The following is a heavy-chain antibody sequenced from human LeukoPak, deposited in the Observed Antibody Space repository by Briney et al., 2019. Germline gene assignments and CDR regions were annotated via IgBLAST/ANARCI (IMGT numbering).Heavy chain of an antibody. CDR3: ATYRQVMLPFES. CDR1: GFSLSRYD. D-gene: IGHD5-18*01. J-gene: IGHJ4*02. Sequence: GGSLRLSCAASGFSLSRYDMHWVRQAPGKGLEWVAFIQYDGHDKYYADSVRGRFTISRDNSKSTLSLQMNSLRAEDTAIYYCATYRQVMLPFESWGQGTLVTVSS. CDR2: IQYDGHDK. V-gene: IGHV3-30*02.